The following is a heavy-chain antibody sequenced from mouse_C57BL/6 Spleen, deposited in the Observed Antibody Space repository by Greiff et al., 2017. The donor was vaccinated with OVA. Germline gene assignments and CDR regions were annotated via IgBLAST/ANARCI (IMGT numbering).Heavy chain of an antibody. V-gene: IGHV1-61*01. CDR3: ASRFHWYFDV. J-gene: IGHJ1*03. Sequence: VQLQQPGAELVRPGSSVKLSCKASGYTFTSYWMDWVKQRPGQGLEWIGNIYPSDSETHYNQKFKDKATLTVDKSSSTAYMQLSSLTSEDSAVYYCASRFHWYFDVWGTGTTVTVSS. CDR2: IYPSDSET. CDR1: GYTFTSYW.